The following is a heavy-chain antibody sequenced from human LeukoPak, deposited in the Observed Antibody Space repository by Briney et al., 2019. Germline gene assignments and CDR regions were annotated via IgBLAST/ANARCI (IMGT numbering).Heavy chain of an antibody. CDR3: ARSPHIVVVTAMRDAFDI. CDR2: IYYSGST. D-gene: IGHD2-21*02. J-gene: IGHJ3*02. CDR1: GGSISSYY. V-gene: IGHV4-59*08. Sequence: SETLSLTCTVSGGSISSYYWSWIRQPPGEGLEWIGYIYYSGSTYYNPSLKSRVTISVDTSKNQFSLELSSVTAADTAVYYCARSPHIVVVTAMRDAFDIWGQGTMVTVSS.